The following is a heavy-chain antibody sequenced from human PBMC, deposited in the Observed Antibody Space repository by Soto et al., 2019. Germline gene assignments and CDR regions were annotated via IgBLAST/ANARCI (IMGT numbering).Heavy chain of an antibody. CDR3: ARDNGYLY. Sequence: EVQLVESGGGLVQPGGSLRLSCAASGFTFTTYWMSWVRQAPGKGLEWVGNIKQDGSQKNYVDSVKGRFTISRDNAKNSVYLQMNSLRAEDTAVYYCARDNGYLYWGQGTLVTVSS. V-gene: IGHV3-7*04. CDR1: GFTFTTYW. D-gene: IGHD6-25*01. CDR2: IKQDGSQK. J-gene: IGHJ4*02.